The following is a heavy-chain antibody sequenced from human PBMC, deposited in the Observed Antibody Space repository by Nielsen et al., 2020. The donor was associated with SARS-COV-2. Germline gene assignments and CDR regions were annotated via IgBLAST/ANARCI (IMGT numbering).Heavy chain of an antibody. CDR3: ARDGAILGVVTPNWFDP. Sequence: SETLSLTCSVSGGSISSGNYYWSWIRQHPGKGLEWIGYIYYSGSTDYNPSLRSRVIISLDTSKNQFSLRLSSVTAADTAVYYCARDGAILGVVTPNWFDPWAQGTQVTVSS. J-gene: IGHJ5*02. D-gene: IGHD3-3*01. CDR2: IYYSGST. V-gene: IGHV4-31*03. CDR1: GGSISSGNYY.